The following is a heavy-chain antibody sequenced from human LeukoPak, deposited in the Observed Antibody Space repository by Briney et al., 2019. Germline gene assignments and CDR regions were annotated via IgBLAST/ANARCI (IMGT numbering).Heavy chain of an antibody. CDR2: INPNSGGT. CDR3: ARSWRFCSGDSCYPIDY. J-gene: IGHJ4*02. D-gene: IGHD2-15*01. CDR1: GYTFTGYY. Sequence: ASVKVSCKASGYTFTGYYMHWVRQAPGQGLEWMGWINPNSGGTNYAQKVRGRVTMTRDTSISTAYMELSRLRSDDTAVYYCARSWRFCSGDSCYPIDYWGQGTLVTVSS. V-gene: IGHV1-2*02.